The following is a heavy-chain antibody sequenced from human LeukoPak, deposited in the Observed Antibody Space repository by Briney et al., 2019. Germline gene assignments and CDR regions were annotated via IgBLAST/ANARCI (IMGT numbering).Heavy chain of an antibody. CDR2: IYSRGST. CDR3: AIGDVGLLWFGEPKPFDY. D-gene: IGHD3-10*01. J-gene: IGHJ4*02. CDR1: GGSISSSNYY. Sequence: SETLSLTCIVSGGSISSSNYYWGWIRQSPGKGLEWIGSIYSRGSTYYNPSLKSRVIVSSDMSKNQFSLMLNSVTAADTAVYYCAIGDVGLLWFGEPKPFDYWGQGTLVTVSS. V-gene: IGHV4-39*07.